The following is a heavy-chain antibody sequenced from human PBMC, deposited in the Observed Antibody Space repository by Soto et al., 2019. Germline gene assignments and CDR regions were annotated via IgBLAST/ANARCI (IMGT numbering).Heavy chain of an antibody. CDR2: ISGSGGST. J-gene: IGHJ4*02. CDR1: GFTFSSYA. V-gene: IGHV3-23*01. CDR3: AKAGLQDDYYFDY. D-gene: IGHD4-4*01. Sequence: GESLKISCAASGFTFSSYAMSWVRQAPGKGLEWVSAISGSGGSTYYADSVKGRFTISRDNSKNTLYLQMNSLRAEDTAVYYCAKAGLQDDYYFDYWGQGTLVTVSS.